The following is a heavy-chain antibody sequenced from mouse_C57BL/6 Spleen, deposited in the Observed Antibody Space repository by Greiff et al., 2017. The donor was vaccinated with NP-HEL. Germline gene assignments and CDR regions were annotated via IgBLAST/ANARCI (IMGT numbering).Heavy chain of an antibody. CDR1: GYSITSGYY. CDR2: ISYDGSN. V-gene: IGHV3-6*01. Sequence: DVKLQESGPGLVKPSQSLSLTCSVTGYSITSGYYWNWIRQFPGNKLEWMGYISYDGSNNYNPSLKNRISITRDTSKNQFFLKLNSVTTEDTATYYCARESTTVSRDWYFDVWGTGTTVTVSS. CDR3: ARESTTVSRDWYFDV. D-gene: IGHD1-1*01. J-gene: IGHJ1*03.